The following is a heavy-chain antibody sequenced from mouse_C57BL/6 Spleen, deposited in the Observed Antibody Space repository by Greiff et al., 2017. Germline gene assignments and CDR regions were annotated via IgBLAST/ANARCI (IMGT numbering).Heavy chain of an antibody. CDR2: IYPGDGDT. V-gene: IGHV1-80*01. Sequence: VKLVESGAELVKPGASVKISCKASGYAFSSYWMNWVKQRPGKGLEWIGQIYPGDGDTNYNGKFKGKATLTADKSSSTAYMQLSSLTSEDSAVYFCARDWAYAMDYWGQGTSVTVSS. CDR3: ARDWAYAMDY. J-gene: IGHJ4*01. D-gene: IGHD4-1*01. CDR1: GYAFSSYW.